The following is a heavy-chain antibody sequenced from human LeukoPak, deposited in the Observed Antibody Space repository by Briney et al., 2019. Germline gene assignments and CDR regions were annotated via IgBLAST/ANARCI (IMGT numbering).Heavy chain of an antibody. Sequence: GGSLRLSCAASGFTFSSYSMNWVRQAPGKGLEWVSSISSSSSYIYYADSVKGRCTISRDNAKNSLYLQMNSLRAEDTAVYYCARETYYYDSSGYPTVDYWGQGTLVTVSS. CDR3: ARETYYYDSSGYPTVDY. CDR2: ISSSSSYI. J-gene: IGHJ4*02. CDR1: GFTFSSYS. V-gene: IGHV3-21*01. D-gene: IGHD3-22*01.